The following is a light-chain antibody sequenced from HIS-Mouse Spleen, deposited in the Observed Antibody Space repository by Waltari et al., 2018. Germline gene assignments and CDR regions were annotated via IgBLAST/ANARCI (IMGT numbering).Light chain of an antibody. J-gene: IGLJ2*01. CDR2: EDS. V-gene: IGLV3-10*01. CDR1: ALPKKY. Sequence: SYELTQPPSVSVSPGQTARITCSGDALPKKYAYWYQQKSGQAPVPVIYEDSKRPAGIPGRVSGSSSGTMATWTISGAQVEDEADYYCYSTDSSGNHRVFGGGTKLTVL. CDR3: YSTDSSGNHRV.